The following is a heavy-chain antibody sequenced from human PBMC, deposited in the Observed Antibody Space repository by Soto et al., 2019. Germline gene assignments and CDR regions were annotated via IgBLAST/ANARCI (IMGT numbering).Heavy chain of an antibody. J-gene: IGHJ4*02. V-gene: IGHV3-30*18. Sequence: QVQLVESGGGVVQPGRSLRLSCAASGFTFSSYGMYWVRQAPGKGLEWVAVISYDGSNKYYADSVKGRFTISRDNSNNTLYLQMNSLRAEDTAVYYCAKGDTAMVPPDWGQGTLVTVSS. CDR3: AKGDTAMVPPD. CDR1: GFTFSSYG. CDR2: ISYDGSNK. D-gene: IGHD5-18*01.